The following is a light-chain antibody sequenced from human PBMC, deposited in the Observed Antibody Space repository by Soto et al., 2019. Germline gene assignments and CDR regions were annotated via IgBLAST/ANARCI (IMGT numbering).Light chain of an antibody. CDR2: AAS. V-gene: IGKV1-39*01. CDR3: QQSYSPPHT. CDR1: ESISSY. J-gene: IGKJ2*01. Sequence: DIQVTQSPPSLSASIGDRVTITCRTSESISSYLNWYQQKPGKAPKLLIYAASKLQSGVPSRFSGSASGRDFTLSITSLQREDFAIYYCQQSYSPPHTFGQGTKV.